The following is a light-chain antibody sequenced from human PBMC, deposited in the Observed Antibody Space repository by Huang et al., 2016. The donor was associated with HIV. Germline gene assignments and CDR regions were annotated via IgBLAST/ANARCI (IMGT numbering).Light chain of an antibody. V-gene: IGKV2-30*01. CDR3: MQGSHWPPT. CDR1: QSLVYPDGNTD. CDR2: KGS. Sequence: DVVMTQSPFSLPVTLWQPASISCRSDQSLVYPDGNTDLNWFHQRTGQSPRRLIYKGSNRDSGVPDRFSGSGSATNFTLKISRVEAEDVGIYYCMQGSHWPPTFGPGTKVDIK. J-gene: IGKJ3*01.